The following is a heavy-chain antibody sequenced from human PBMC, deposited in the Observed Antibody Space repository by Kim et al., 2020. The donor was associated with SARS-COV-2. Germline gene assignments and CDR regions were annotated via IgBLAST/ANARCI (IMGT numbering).Heavy chain of an antibody. CDR3: AKVVYDQEHYFDY. D-gene: IGHD5-12*01. J-gene: IGHJ4*02. Sequence: YADSVKGRFTISRDNSKNTLYLQMNSLRAEDTAVYYCAKVVYDQEHYFDYWGQGTLVTVSS. V-gene: IGHV3-23*01.